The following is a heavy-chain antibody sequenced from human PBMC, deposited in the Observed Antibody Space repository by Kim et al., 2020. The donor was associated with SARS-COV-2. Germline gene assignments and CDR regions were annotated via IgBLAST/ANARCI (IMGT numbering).Heavy chain of an antibody. CDR1: GFTFNSHA. CDR2: ISGDGGTK. D-gene: IGHD3-10*01. Sequence: GGSLRLSCVASGFTFNSHALTWVRQAPGKGLEWVSSISGDGGTKHYEQSVRGRLTITRDNSKNKMYLQINSLRAEDTATYFCATDRMYPPGTLDVWGQG. V-gene: IGHV3-23*01. CDR3: ATDRMYPPGTLDV. J-gene: IGHJ6*02.